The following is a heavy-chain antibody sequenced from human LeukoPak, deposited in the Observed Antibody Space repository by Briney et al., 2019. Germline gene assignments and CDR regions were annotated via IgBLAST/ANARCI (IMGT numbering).Heavy chain of an antibody. J-gene: IGHJ3*02. Sequence: GGSLRLSCAASGFTVSSNYMSLVRQAPGKGLEWVSGISWNSGSIGYADSVKGRFTISRDNAKNSLYLQMNSLRAEDMALYYCAKSAMATITRGAFDIWGQGTMVTVSS. V-gene: IGHV3-9*03. CDR1: GFTVSSNY. CDR2: ISWNSGSI. D-gene: IGHD5-24*01. CDR3: AKSAMATITRGAFDI.